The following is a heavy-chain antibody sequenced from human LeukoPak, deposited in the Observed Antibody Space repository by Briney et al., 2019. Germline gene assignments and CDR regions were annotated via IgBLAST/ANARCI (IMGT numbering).Heavy chain of an antibody. D-gene: IGHD3-22*01. V-gene: IGHV4-61*02. Sequence: PSETLSLTCTVSGGSLSSGSYYWSWIRQPAGKGLEWIGRIYTSGSTNYNPSLKSRVTISVDTSKNQFSLKLSSVTAADTAVYYCARDRHYDDSSGYYAGFDYWGQGTLVTVSS. CDR3: ARDRHYDDSSGYYAGFDY. J-gene: IGHJ4*02. CDR1: GGSLSSGSYY. CDR2: IYTSGST.